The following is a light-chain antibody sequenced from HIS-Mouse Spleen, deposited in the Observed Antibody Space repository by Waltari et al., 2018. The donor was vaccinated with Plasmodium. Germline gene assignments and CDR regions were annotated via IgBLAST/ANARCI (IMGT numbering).Light chain of an antibody. CDR2: DVS. V-gene: IGLV2-14*03. J-gene: IGLJ2*01. Sequence: QSALTQPASVSGSPGQSITISCTGTSSDVGGYNYVSWYQQHPGKAPKLMIYDVSNRPSGVSNRCSGSKSGNTASLTISGLQAEDEADYYCGSYTSSSTLVFGGGTKLTVL. CDR1: SSDVGGYNY. CDR3: GSYTSSSTLV.